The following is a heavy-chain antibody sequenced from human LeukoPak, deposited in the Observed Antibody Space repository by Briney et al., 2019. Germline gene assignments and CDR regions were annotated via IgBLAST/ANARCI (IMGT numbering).Heavy chain of an antibody. J-gene: IGHJ4*02. CDR1: GGSISSYY. V-gene: IGHV4-59*01. CDR3: ARAGDYYVSGSYLGY. D-gene: IGHD3-10*01. Sequence: SETLSLTCTVSGGSISSYYWTWVRQPPGKGLEWIGYIYHRGSANYNPSLKSRVTISVDTSKNQFSLTLSSVTAADAAVYYCARAGDYYVSGSYLGYWGQGTLVTVSS. CDR2: IYHRGSA.